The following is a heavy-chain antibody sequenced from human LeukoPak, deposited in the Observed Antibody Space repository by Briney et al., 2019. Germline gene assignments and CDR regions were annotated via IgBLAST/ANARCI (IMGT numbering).Heavy chain of an antibody. CDR3: GRDGVVTSYYFDY. D-gene: IGHD3-3*01. CDR1: GYTFFNHG. V-gene: IGHV1-18*01. CDR2: ISAYDGNT. J-gene: IGHJ4*02. Sequence: ASVKVSCKASGYTFFNHGISWVRQAPGQGLEWIGWISAYDGNTNYAQKLQDRVTVTRDISTSTAYMELRSLRSDDTAVYYCGRDGVVTSYYFDYWGQGTLVTVSS.